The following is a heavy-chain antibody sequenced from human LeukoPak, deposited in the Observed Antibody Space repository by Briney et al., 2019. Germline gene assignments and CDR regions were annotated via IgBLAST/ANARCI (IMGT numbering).Heavy chain of an antibody. Sequence: PGGSLRLSCAASGFTFSCYAMNWVRQAPGKGLEWVSYINTDSSDIHYADSVKGRFTISRDNARNTLYLQLSSLRAEDSGVYYCARDTFQPGLIDSWGQGTLVTVSS. D-gene: IGHD2-2*01. CDR2: INTDSSDI. J-gene: IGHJ4*02. V-gene: IGHV3-21*05. CDR1: GFTFSCYA. CDR3: ARDTFQPGLIDS.